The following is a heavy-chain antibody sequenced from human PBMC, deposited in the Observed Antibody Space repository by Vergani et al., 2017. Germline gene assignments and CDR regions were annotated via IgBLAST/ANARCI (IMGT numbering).Heavy chain of an antibody. CDR1: GGSFSGYY. CDR2: INHSGST. J-gene: IGHJ4*02. D-gene: IGHD4-23*01. Sequence: QVQLQQWGAGLLKPSETLSLTCAVYGGSFSGYYCSWIRQPPGKGLEWIGEINHSGSTHYNPSLKSRVTISVDTSKNQFSLKLSSVTAADTAVYYCARGWRGDYGGNSSAFDYWGQGTLVTVSS. CDR3: ARGWRGDYGGNSSAFDY. V-gene: IGHV4-34*01.